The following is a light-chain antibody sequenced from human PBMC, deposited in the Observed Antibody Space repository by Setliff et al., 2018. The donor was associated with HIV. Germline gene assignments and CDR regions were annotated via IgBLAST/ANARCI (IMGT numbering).Light chain of an antibody. J-gene: IGLJ1*01. CDR1: SSDVGGYNY. Sequence: QSVLTQPRSVSGSPGQSVAISCTGTSSDVGGYNYVSWYQQHPGKAPKLMIYDVSKWPSGVPDRFSGPKSGNTASLTISGLQAEDEADYYCCSYTGSYTLGVFGTGTKATVL. CDR3: CSYTGSYTLGV. V-gene: IGLV2-11*01. CDR2: DVS.